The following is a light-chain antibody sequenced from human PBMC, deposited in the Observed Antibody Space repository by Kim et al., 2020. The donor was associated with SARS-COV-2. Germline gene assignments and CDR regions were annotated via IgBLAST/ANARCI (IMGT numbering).Light chain of an antibody. CDR1: QDITNY. CDR2: DAS. J-gene: IGKJ5*01. Sequence: SASVGDRVTITCQASQDITNYLNWYQQQPGKAPKLLIYDASILEAGVPSRFSGRGSGTDFFFTITNLQPEDVATYYCQQYHTLISFGQGTRLEIK. CDR3: QQYHTLIS. V-gene: IGKV1-33*01.